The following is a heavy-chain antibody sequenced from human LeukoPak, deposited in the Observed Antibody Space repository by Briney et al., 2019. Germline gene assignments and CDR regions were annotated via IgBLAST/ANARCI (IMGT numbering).Heavy chain of an antibody. D-gene: IGHD5-24*01. Sequence: SETLSLTCAVYGGSFSGYYWSWIRQPPGKGLEWIGEINHSGSTNYNPSLKSRVTISVDTSKNQFSLKLSSVTAADTAVYYCARVVFIRMATINWFDPWGQGTLVTVSS. CDR3: ARVVFIRMATINWFDP. CDR1: GGSFSGYY. J-gene: IGHJ5*02. V-gene: IGHV4-34*01. CDR2: INHSGST.